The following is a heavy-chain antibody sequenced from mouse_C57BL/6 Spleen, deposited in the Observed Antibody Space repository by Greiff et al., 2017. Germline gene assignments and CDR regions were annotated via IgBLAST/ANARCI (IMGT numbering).Heavy chain of an antibody. J-gene: IGHJ3*01. Sequence: VQLQQSGPELVKPGASVKIPCKASGYTFTDYNMDWVKQSHGKSLEWIGDINPNNGGTIYNQKFKGKATLTVDKSSSTAYMELRRLTSEDTAVYYCAVDGYSAWFAYWGQGTLVTVSA. D-gene: IGHD2-3*01. CDR3: AVDGYSAWFAY. V-gene: IGHV1-18*01. CDR1: GYTFTDYN. CDR2: INPNNGGT.